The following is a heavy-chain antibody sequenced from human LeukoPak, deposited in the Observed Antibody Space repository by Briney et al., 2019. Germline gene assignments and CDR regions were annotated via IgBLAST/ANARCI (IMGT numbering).Heavy chain of an antibody. CDR1: GFTFSSYE. CDR3: GSYGDYDFGNWFDP. J-gene: IGHJ5*02. CDR2: ISSSGSTI. D-gene: IGHD4-17*01. V-gene: IGHV3-48*03. Sequence: GGSLGLSCAASGFTFSSYEMNWVRQAPGKGLEWVSYISSSGSTIYYADSVRGRFTISRDNAKNSLYLQMNSLRAEDTAVYYCGSYGDYDFGNWFDPWGQGTLVTVSS.